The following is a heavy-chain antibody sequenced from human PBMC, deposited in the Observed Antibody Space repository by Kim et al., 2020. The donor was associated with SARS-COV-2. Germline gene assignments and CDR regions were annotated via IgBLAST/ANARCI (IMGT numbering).Heavy chain of an antibody. V-gene: IGHV3-21*01. Sequence: GGSLRLSCAASGFTFSSYSMNWVRQAPGKGLEWVSSISSSSSYIYYADSVKGRFTISRDNAKNSLYLQMNSLRAEDTAVYYCARDFPDSSSWYRTPRTEYFQHWGQGTLGTVSS. CDR2: ISSSSSYI. CDR1: GFTFSSYS. D-gene: IGHD6-13*01. J-gene: IGHJ1*01. CDR3: ARDFPDSSSWYRTPRTEYFQH.